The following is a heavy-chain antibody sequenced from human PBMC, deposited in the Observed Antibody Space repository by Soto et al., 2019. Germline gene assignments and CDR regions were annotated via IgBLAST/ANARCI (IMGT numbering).Heavy chain of an antibody. D-gene: IGHD2-2*01. CDR2: IIPIFGTA. J-gene: IGHJ6*02. V-gene: IGHV1-69*06. CDR3: ARETEVGEGDIVVVPAAPV. CDR1: GGTFSSYA. Sequence: QVQLVQSGAEVKKPGSSVKVSCKASGGTFSSYAISWVRQAPGQGLEWMGGIIPIFGTANYAQKFQGRVTITADKSTSTAYMELSSLRSEDTAVYYCARETEVGEGDIVVVPAAPVWGRGTTVTVSS.